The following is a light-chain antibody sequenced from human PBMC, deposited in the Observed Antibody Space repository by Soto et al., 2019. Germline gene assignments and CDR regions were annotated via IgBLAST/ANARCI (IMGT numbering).Light chain of an antibody. CDR3: QQYNNS. CDR1: QSISTW. Sequence: DIQMTQFPSTLSASVGDRVTITCRASQSISTWLAWYQQKPGKAPKLLIYKASSLESGVPSRFSGSGSGTEFTFTISSLQPDDFATYYCQQYNNSFGQGTKVEI. V-gene: IGKV1-5*03. CDR2: KAS. J-gene: IGKJ1*01.